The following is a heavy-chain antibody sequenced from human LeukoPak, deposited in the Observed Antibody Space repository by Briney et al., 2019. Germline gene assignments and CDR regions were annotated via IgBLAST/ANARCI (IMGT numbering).Heavy chain of an antibody. CDR3: ARDLDSSRVFDY. Sequence: ASVKVSCKASGYTFTSYGISWVRQAPGQGLEWMGWISAYNGNTNYAQKFQGRVTMTTDTSTSTDYMELSSLRSEDTAVYYCARDLDSSRVFDYWGQGTLVTVSS. CDR1: GYTFTSYG. D-gene: IGHD6-13*01. J-gene: IGHJ4*02. CDR2: ISAYNGNT. V-gene: IGHV1-18*01.